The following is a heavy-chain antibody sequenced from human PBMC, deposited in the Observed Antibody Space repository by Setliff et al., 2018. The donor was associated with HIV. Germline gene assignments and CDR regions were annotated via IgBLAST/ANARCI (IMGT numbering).Heavy chain of an antibody. J-gene: IGHJ4*02. D-gene: IGHD3-3*01. CDR2: IDPRRGST. CDR3: ARDVGVPGRGNALDY. CDR1: GYTFTDFH. Sequence: ASVKVSCKASGYTFTDFHMHWVRQAPGQGLEWMGAIDPRRGSTEYAQKFQGTVTMTRDASISTAYMELSGLKSDDTALYYCARDVGVPGRGNALDYWGQGALVTVSS. V-gene: IGHV1-2*02.